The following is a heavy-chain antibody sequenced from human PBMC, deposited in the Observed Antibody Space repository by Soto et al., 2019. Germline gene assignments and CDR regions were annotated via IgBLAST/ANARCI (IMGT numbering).Heavy chain of an antibody. V-gene: IGHV4-61*01. CDR2: IYHTGST. J-gene: IGHJ4*02. D-gene: IGHD6-6*01. CDR3: AREFSNSPEAFDS. Sequence: ETLSLTCTVSGGSVNSDNYYWSWIRQPPGRGLDWIGYIYHTGSTNYNPSLNSRVTISVDTSRNQFSLKLNSVTAADTAVYYCAREFSNSPEAFDSWGQGTLVTVSS. CDR1: GGSVNSDNYY.